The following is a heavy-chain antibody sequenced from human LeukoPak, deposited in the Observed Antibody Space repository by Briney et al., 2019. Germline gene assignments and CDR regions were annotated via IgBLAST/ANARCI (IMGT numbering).Heavy chain of an antibody. CDR1: GYTFSSYG. Sequence: GASVKVSCKASGYTFSSYGISWVRQAPGQGLEWRGWISAYNGNTNYAQKVQGRVTLTTETSTSTAYMELRSLRSDDTAVYYCARDRQLGSSGYYAAYWGQGTLVTVS. V-gene: IGHV1-18*01. CDR3: ARDRQLGSSGYYAAY. CDR2: ISAYNGNT. D-gene: IGHD3-22*01. J-gene: IGHJ4*02.